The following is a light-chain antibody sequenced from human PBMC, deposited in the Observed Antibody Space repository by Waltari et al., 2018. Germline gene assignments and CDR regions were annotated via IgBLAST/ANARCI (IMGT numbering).Light chain of an antibody. CDR3: QSYDTSLSVV. V-gene: IGLV1-40*01. CDR2: GTS. CDR1: GSHLGAGSD. J-gene: IGLJ2*01. Sequence: QSVLTPPPSVSWAPGQSVSLSCPGRGSHLGAGSDLPWYQPHPGTAPKLLIYGTSTRPPGVPDRFFGSQSGTSASLAITALQAEDEAEYYCQSYDTSLSVVFGGGTKLTVL.